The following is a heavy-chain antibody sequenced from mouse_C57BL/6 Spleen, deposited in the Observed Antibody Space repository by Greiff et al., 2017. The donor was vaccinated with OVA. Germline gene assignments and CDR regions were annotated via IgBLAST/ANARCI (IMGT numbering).Heavy chain of an antibody. CDR3: ARYYYGSRYMAWFAY. CDR2: IWSGGGT. Sequence: QVHVKQSGPGLVQPSQSLSITCTVSGFSLTSYGVHWVRQSPGKGLEWLGVIWSGGGTDYNAAFISSLSISKDNSKSQVFFKMNSLQADDTAIYYCARYYYGSRYMAWFAYWGQGTLVTVSA. D-gene: IGHD1-1*01. J-gene: IGHJ3*01. V-gene: IGHV2-2*01. CDR1: GFSLTSYG.